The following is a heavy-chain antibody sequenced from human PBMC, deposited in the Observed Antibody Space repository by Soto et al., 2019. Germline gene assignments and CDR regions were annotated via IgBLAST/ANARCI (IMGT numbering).Heavy chain of an antibody. Sequence: QVQLVQSGAEVKKPGSSVKVSCKASGGTFSSYAISWVRQAPGQGLEWMGGIIPIFGTANYAQKFKGRVTITADESTSTAYMELSSLRSEDTAVYYCARDLLTQRGYSGTYYYYGMDVWGQGTTVTVSS. CDR3: ARDLLTQRGYSGTYYYYGMDV. D-gene: IGHD5-12*01. CDR1: GGTFSSYA. CDR2: IIPIFGTA. V-gene: IGHV1-69*01. J-gene: IGHJ6*02.